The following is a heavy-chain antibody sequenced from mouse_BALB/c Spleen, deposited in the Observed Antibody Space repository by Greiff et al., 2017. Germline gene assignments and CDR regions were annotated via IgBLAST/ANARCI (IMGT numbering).Heavy chain of an antibody. CDR2: IRNKANGYTT. J-gene: IGHJ4*01. CDR1: GFTFTDYY. CDR3: ARMATATGGYAMDY. V-gene: IGHV7-3*02. D-gene: IGHD1-2*01. Sequence: EVNVVESGGGLVQPGGSLRLSCATSGFTFTDYYMSWVRQPPGKALEWLGFIRNKANGYTTEYSASVKGRFTISRDNSQSILYLQMNTLRAEDSATYYCARMATATGGYAMDYWGQGTSVTVAA.